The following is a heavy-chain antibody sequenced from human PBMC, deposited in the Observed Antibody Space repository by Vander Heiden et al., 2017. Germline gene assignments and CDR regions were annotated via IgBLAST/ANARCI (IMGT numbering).Heavy chain of an antibody. CDR3: TRRNYYDSSVDLDY. V-gene: IGHV3-49*05. D-gene: IGHD3-22*01. Sequence: EVQLVESGGGLVKPGRSLRLSCQASVFTFGDYAMSWFRQAPGKGLEWVGFIRSKAYGGTTEYAASVKGRFTISRDDSKSIAYLQMNSLKTEDTAVYYCTRRNYYDSSVDLDYWGQGTLVTVSS. J-gene: IGHJ4*02. CDR1: VFTFGDYA. CDR2: IRSKAYGGTT.